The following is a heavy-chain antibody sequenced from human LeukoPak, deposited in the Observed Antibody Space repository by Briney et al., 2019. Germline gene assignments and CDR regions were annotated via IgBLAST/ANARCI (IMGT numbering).Heavy chain of an antibody. D-gene: IGHD2-2*01. V-gene: IGHV4-30-4*08. CDR2: IYYSGST. J-gene: IGHJ5*02. CDR3: ARGGGMEDIVVVRGPFDP. Sequence: PSETLSLTCTVSGGSISSGDYFWSWIRQPPGKGLEWIGYIYYSGSTYYNPSLKSRVTISVDTSKNQFSLKLSSVTAADTAVYYCARGGGMEDIVVVRGPFDPWGQGTLVTVSS. CDR1: GGSISSGDYF.